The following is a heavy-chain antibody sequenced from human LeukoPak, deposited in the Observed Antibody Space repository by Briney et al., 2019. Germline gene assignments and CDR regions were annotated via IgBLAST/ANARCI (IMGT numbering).Heavy chain of an antibody. Sequence: PGGSLRLSCAASGFTFSTHEMNWVRQAPGKGLEWISYITRSGTTIYYADSVKDRFTISRDNAKDSLYLQMNSLRDEDTAVYYCARGGNIGYDYNAFDIWGQGAMVTVS. CDR1: GFTFSTHE. D-gene: IGHD3-22*01. CDR2: ITRSGTTI. CDR3: ARGGNIGYDYNAFDI. J-gene: IGHJ3*02. V-gene: IGHV3-48*03.